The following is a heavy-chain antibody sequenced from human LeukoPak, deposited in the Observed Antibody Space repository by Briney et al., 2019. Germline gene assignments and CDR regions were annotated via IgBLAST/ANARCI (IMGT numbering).Heavy chain of an antibody. CDR3: ARDYGGAFDI. V-gene: IGHV4-59*01. CDR2: IYYSGST. CDR1: GGSISSYY. J-gene: IGHJ3*02. Sequence: PSETLSLTCTVSGGSISSYYWSWIRQPPGKGLEWIGYIYYSGSTNYNPSLKSRVTISVDTSKNQFPLKLSSLTAADTAVYYCARDYGGAFDIWGQGTMVTVSS. D-gene: IGHD3-10*01.